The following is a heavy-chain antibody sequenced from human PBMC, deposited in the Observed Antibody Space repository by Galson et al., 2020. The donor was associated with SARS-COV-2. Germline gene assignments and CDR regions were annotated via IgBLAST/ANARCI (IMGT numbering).Heavy chain of an antibody. V-gene: IGHV3-30*04. D-gene: IGHD1-1*01. J-gene: IGHJ4*02. CDR2: ISYDGSTK. Sequence: GESLKISCAASAFTFSTYAMHWVRQAPGKGLEWVALISYDGSTKYYADSVKGRFTISRDNFKNTLSLQMNSLTTEDTAVYYCARTFWNEYYYDDWGQGTLVTVSS. CDR3: ARTFWNEYYYDD. CDR1: AFTFSTYA.